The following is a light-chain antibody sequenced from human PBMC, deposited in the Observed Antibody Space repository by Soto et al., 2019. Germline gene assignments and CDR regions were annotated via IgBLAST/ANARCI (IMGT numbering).Light chain of an antibody. Sequence: EIVLTQSPGTLSLSPGDRATLSCRASQSVTSTYLAWYQQTPGQAPRLLIYGTSNRATGVPDRFSGSGSGTDFTLNIIGLEPEDFALYYCQQSESSPRTFGQGTKVEIK. CDR3: QQSESSPRT. J-gene: IGKJ1*01. CDR1: QSVTSTY. CDR2: GTS. V-gene: IGKV3-20*01.